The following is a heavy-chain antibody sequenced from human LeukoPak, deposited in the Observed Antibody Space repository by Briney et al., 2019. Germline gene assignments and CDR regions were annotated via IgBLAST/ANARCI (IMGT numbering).Heavy chain of an antibody. CDR3: ARNPIVVVTATLREGNAFDI. CDR2: IIPILGIA. J-gene: IGHJ3*02. CDR1: GGTFSSYA. Sequence: GASVKVSCKASGGTFSSYAISLVRQAPGQGLEWMGRIIPILGIANYAQKFQGRVTITADKSTSTAYVELSSLRSEDTAVYYCARNPIVVVTATLREGNAFDIWGQGTMVTVSS. V-gene: IGHV1-69*04. D-gene: IGHD2-21*02.